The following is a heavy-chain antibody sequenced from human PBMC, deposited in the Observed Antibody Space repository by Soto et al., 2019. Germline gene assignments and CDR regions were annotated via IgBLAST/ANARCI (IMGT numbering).Heavy chain of an antibody. CDR2: ISHSGIT. CDR3: ARDRNYRDSSGYYPRDQPYYYYSLDV. Sequence: QVQLQQWGAGLLKPSETLSLTCAVYGGSFSGYYWSWIRQRPGKGLEWVGEISHSGITNYNPALKSRVSKAVNTSKNQFSLMLSSVTAAGTAVYYCARDRNYRDSSGYYPRDQPYYYYSLDVWGQGTTVTVSS. D-gene: IGHD3-22*01. V-gene: IGHV4-34*01. J-gene: IGHJ6*02. CDR1: GGSFSGYY.